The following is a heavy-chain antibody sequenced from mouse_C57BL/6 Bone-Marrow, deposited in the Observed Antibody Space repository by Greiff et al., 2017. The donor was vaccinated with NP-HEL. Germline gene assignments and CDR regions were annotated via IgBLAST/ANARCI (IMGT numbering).Heavy chain of an antibody. CDR1: GYTFTSYW. V-gene: IGHV1-64*01. Sequence: QVQLQQPGAELVKPGASVKLSCKASGYTFTSYWMHWVKQRPGQGLEWIGMIHPNSGSTNYNETFKSKATLTVDKSSSTAYMQLSSLTSEDSAVYYGARHGSSEYWYFDVWGTGTTVTVSS. CDR3: ARHGSSEYWYFDV. J-gene: IGHJ1*03. CDR2: IHPNSGST. D-gene: IGHD1-1*01.